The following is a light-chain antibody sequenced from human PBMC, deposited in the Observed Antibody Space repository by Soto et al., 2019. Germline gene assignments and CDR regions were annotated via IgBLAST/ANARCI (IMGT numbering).Light chain of an antibody. J-gene: IGKJ2*01. CDR2: GAS. CDR3: QQYNDWYT. V-gene: IGKV3-15*01. CDR1: LSVSSN. Sequence: IVMTQSPATLSVSPGQRATLSCRASLSVSSNLAWYQHKPGQAPRLLIYGASTRATGIPARFSGSGSGTEFTLTINILQSEDVAVYYCQQYNDWYTFGQGTKLEIK.